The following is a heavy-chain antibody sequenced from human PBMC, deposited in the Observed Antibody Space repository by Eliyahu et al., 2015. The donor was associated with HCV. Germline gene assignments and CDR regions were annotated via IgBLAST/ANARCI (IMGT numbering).Heavy chain of an antibody. D-gene: IGHD3-9*01. V-gene: IGHV3-23*04. J-gene: IGHJ4*02. CDR3: AKVYFDWLSPFDY. CDR1: GFTFSSYA. Sequence: EVQLVESGGGLVQPGGSLRLSCAASGFTFSSYAMSWVRQAPGKGLEWVSSISDSGGNTHYADHVKGRFTISRDNSKNTLYLQMNSLRAEDTALYFCAKVYFDWLSPFDYWGQGTLVTVSS. CDR2: ISDSGGNT.